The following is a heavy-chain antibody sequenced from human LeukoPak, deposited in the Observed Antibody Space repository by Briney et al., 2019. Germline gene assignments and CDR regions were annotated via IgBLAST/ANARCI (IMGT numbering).Heavy chain of an antibody. CDR1: GFTVSNYW. D-gene: IGHD3-22*01. CDR3: ARAYYDSSGYYEYNWFDP. J-gene: IGHJ5*02. V-gene: IGHV3-53*01. CDR2: IYSGGST. Sequence: GGSLRLSCAASGFTVSNYWMHWVRQAPGKGLEWVSVIYSGGSTYYADSVKGRFTISRDNSKNTLYLQMNSLRAEDTAVYYCARAYYDSSGYYEYNWFDPWGQGTLVTVSS.